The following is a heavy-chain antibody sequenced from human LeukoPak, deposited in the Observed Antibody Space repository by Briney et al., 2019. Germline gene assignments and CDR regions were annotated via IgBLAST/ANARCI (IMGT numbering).Heavy chain of an antibody. CDR2: IDWDDDK. V-gene: IGHV2-70*11. CDR3: ARIRDYGDYEYYYSMDV. D-gene: IGHD4-17*01. J-gene: IGHJ6*02. CDR1: GFSLSTSGMC. Sequence: SGPALVKPTQTLTLTCTFSGFSLSTSGMCVSWIRQPPGKALEWLARIDWDDDKYYSTSLKTRLTISKDTSKNQVVLTMTNMDPVDTATYYCARIRDYGDYEYYYSMDVWGQGTTVTVSS.